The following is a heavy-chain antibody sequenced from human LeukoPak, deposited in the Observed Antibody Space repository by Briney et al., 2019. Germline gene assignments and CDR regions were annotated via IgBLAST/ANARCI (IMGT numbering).Heavy chain of an antibody. D-gene: IGHD2-2*02. Sequence: GGSLRLSCAASGFTFSSYWMSWVRQAPGKGLEWVANIKQDGSEKYYVDSVKGRFTISRDSAKNSLYLQMNSLRAEDTAVYYCAREGSAAIFDWFDPWGQGTLVTVSS. V-gene: IGHV3-7*01. CDR2: IKQDGSEK. CDR1: GFTFSSYW. CDR3: AREGSAAIFDWFDP. J-gene: IGHJ5*02.